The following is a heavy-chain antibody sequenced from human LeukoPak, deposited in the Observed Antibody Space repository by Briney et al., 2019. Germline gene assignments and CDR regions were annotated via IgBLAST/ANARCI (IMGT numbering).Heavy chain of an antibody. Sequence: GGSLRLSCAASGFTFSKNAMSWVRQAPGKGLEWVSSITSSGSATCYADSVKGRFTISRDNSKNTLYLQMNGLRAEDTAVYYCASHRAWFGELLPTDYWGQGTLVTVSS. D-gene: IGHD3-10*01. CDR2: ITSSGSAT. J-gene: IGHJ4*02. CDR3: ASHRAWFGELLPTDY. CDR1: GFTFSKNA. V-gene: IGHV3-23*01.